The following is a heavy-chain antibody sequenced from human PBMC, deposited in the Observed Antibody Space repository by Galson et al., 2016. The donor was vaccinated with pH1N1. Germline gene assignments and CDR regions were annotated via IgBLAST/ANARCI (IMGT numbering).Heavy chain of an antibody. CDR1: GGTFSNYA. D-gene: IGHD2-15*01. Sequence: SVKVSCKASGGTFSNYAISWVRQAPGQGLEWMGRIIPIIGTANYAQKFQGRVTITADEYTSTAYMELRSLRSDDTAFYYCARDKVAGARSVLAFDIWGQGTSLTVSS. CDR2: IIPIIGTA. V-gene: IGHV1-69*11. J-gene: IGHJ3*02. CDR3: ARDKVAGARSVLAFDI.